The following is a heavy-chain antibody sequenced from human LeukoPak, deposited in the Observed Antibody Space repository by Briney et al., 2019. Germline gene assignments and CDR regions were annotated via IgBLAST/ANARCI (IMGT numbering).Heavy chain of an antibody. CDR1: GYTFTGYY. CDR3: ARAGYSSGWSQIDC. D-gene: IGHD6-19*01. CDR2: INPNSGGT. Sequence: ASVKVSCKASGYTFTGYYMHWVRQAPGQGLEWMGWINPNSGGTNYAQKFQGRVTMTRDTSISTAYMELSRLRSDDTAVYYCARAGYSSGWSQIDCWGQGTLVTVSS. J-gene: IGHJ4*02. V-gene: IGHV1-2*02.